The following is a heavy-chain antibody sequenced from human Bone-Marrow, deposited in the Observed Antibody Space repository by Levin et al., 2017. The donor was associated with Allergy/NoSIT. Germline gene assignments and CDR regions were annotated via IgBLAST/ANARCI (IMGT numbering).Heavy chain of an antibody. CDR2: INPNSGGT. CDR3: AREGGCSGGSCYSQDWFDP. CDR1: GYTFTGYY. D-gene: IGHD2-15*01. V-gene: IGHV1-2*02. J-gene: IGHJ5*02. Sequence: GGSLRLSCKASGYTFTGYYMHWVRQAPGQGLEWMGWINPNSGGTNYAQKFQGRVTMTRDTSISTAYMELSRLRSDDTAVYYCAREGGCSGGSCYSQDWFDPWGQGTLVTVSS.